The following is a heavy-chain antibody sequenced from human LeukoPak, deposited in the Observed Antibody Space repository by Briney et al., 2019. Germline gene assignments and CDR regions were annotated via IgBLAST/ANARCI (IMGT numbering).Heavy chain of an antibody. J-gene: IGHJ6*03. CDR1: GFTCSSYS. D-gene: IGHD7-27*01. V-gene: IGHV3-30*14. Sequence: GRSLRLSCAASGFTCSSYSMHWVRQAPGKGLEWVAFISYDGSYNDYADSVKGRFTISRDNSKNTLYLQMNSLRAEDTAVYYCARDNWGFSHYYMDVWGKGTTVTVSS. CDR2: ISYDGSYN. CDR3: ARDNWGFSHYYMDV.